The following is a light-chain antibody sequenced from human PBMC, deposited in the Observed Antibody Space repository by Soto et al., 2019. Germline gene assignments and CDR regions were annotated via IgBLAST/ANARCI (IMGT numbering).Light chain of an antibody. V-gene: IGKV3-15*01. J-gene: IGKJ5*01. Sequence: EIVMTQSPASLSVSPGERVTLSCRAGQGVTTNFAWYQQKSGQSPRLLIYDVSTRATGFPARFSGTGSETDFTLTISGLQSEDSAVYFCQQYNNWPFSFGQGTRLEIK. CDR1: QGVTTN. CDR3: QQYNNWPFS. CDR2: DVS.